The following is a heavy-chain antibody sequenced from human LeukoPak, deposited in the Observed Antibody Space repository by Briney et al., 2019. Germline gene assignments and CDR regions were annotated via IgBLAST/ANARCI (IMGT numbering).Heavy chain of an antibody. V-gene: IGHV3-7*01. CDR2: IKQDGSAK. D-gene: IGHD6-19*01. CDR3: ARDSSGWGYLNL. CDR1: GFTFNNYW. Sequence: PGGSLRLSRVASGFTFNNYWMNWVRQAPGKGLEWVANIKQDGSAKYYVDSVKGRFTISRYNAKNSLSLQMNSLRAEDTAVYYCARDSSGWGYLNLWGRRTVVTVSS. J-gene: IGHJ2*01.